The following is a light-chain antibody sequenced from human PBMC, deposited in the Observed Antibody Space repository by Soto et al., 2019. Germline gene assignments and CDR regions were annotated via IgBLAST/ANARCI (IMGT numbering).Light chain of an antibody. V-gene: IGKV3-15*01. CDR2: GAS. CDR3: QQYNYWPPIT. J-gene: IGKJ5*01. CDR1: QSVSSN. Sequence: EKVITQSPATLSVSPGERATLSCRASQSVSSNLAWYQHKPAQAPRLLIYGASTRATVIPARFSGSGSGTEFTLTISSLQSEDFAVYYCQQYNYWPPITFGQGTRLEIK.